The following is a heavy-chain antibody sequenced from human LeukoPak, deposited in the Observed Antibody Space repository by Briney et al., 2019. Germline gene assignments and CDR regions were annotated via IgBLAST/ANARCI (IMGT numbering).Heavy chain of an antibody. Sequence: GGSLRLSCAASGFTFSSYAMSWVRRAPGKGLEWVSAISGSGGSTYYADSVKGRFTISRDNSKNTLYLQMHSLRAEDTALYYCAGDAVTSGSYFRYFDYWGQGTLVTVSS. CDR3: AGDAVTSGSYFRYFDY. J-gene: IGHJ4*02. CDR2: ISGSGGST. CDR1: GFTFSSYA. D-gene: IGHD1-26*01. V-gene: IGHV3-23*01.